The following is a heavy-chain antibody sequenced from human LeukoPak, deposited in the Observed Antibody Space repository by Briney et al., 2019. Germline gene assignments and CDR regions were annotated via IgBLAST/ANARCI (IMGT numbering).Heavy chain of an antibody. V-gene: IGHV1-18*04. CDR2: ISAYNGNT. CDR3: ARDGRQWVPLNWCDP. D-gene: IGHD6-19*01. Sequence: GASVKVSCKASGYTFNTYGINWVRQAPGQGLEWMGWISAYNGNTNYAQNFQGRITLTTDTSTSTAYMELTSLRFDDTAVYYCARDGRQWVPLNWCDPWGQGTLVIVSS. CDR1: GYTFNTYG. J-gene: IGHJ5*02.